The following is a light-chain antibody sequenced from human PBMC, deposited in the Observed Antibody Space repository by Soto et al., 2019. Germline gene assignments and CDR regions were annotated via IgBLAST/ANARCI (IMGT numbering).Light chain of an antibody. Sequence: QSALTQPASVSDSPAQSITISCIGTSSDIGSSNHVSWHQQHPGQAPKLMIYDVSYRPSGVSNRFSGSKTGNTASLIISGLQAEDEADYYCSSYTSTTSYVFGSGTKVTVL. J-gene: IGLJ1*01. CDR3: SSYTSTTSYV. CDR1: SSDIGSSNH. CDR2: DVS. V-gene: IGLV2-14*03.